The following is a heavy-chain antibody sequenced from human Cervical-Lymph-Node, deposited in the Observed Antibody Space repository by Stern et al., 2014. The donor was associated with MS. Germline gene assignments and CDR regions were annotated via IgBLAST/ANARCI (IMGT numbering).Heavy chain of an antibody. Sequence: VQLVESGPGLVKPSQTLSLTCTVSGGSISSSGYYWSWIRQPADKGLEWIGRIHDSGSTYYNPSLKSRVTISMDTAKKQFSLKPPLWAPPSTAVYFRSTSRWDLFPRNRFGPRGPGTLV. CDR2: IHDSGST. D-gene: IGHD1-14*01. CDR1: GGSISSSGYY. CDR3: STSRWDLFPRNRFGP. V-gene: IGHV4-61*02. J-gene: IGHJ4*03.